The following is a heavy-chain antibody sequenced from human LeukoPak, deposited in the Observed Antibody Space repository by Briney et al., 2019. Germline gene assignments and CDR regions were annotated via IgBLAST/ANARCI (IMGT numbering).Heavy chain of an antibody. J-gene: IGHJ4*02. CDR1: GXSFSGYY. CDR3: ARGEYSYGSFDY. D-gene: IGHD5-18*01. V-gene: IGHV4-34*01. Sequence: SETLSLTCAVYGXSFSGYYWSWIRQPPGKGLEWIGEINHSGSTNYNPSLKSRVTISVDTSKNQFSLKLSSVTAADTAVYYCARGEYSYGSFDYWGQGTVVTVSS. CDR2: INHSGST.